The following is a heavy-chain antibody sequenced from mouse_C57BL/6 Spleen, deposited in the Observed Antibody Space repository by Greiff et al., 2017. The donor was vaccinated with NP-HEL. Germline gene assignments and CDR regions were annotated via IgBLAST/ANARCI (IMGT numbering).Heavy chain of an antibody. V-gene: IGHV10-1*01. D-gene: IGHD4-1*01. CDR3: VRNWEGGYFDV. CDR2: IRSKSNNYAT. J-gene: IGHJ1*03. CDR1: GFSFNTYA. Sequence: EVQLVESGGGLVQPKGSLKLSCAASGFSFNTYAMNWVRQAPGKGLEWVARIRSKSNNYATYYADSVKDRFTISRDDSESMLYLQMNNLKTEDTAMYYCVRNWEGGYFDVWGTGTTVTVSS.